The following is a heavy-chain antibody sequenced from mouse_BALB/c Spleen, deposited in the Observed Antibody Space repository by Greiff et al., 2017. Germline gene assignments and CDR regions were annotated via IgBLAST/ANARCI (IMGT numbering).Heavy chain of an antibody. V-gene: IGHV1-69*02. J-gene: IGHJ1*01. D-gene: IGHD1-1*01. Sequence: VQLHQPGAELVKPGASVKLSCKASGYTFTSYWMHWVKQRPGQGLEWIGEIDPSDSYTNYNQKFKGKATLTVDKSSSTAYMQLSSLTSEDSAVYYCARDYYGSSYGYFDVWGAGTTVTVSS. CDR2: IDPSDSYT. CDR1: GYTFTSYW. CDR3: ARDYYGSSYGYFDV.